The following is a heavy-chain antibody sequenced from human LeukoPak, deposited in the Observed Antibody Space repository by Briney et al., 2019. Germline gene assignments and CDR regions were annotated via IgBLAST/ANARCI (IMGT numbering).Heavy chain of an antibody. V-gene: IGHV3-48*01. D-gene: IGHD3-22*01. CDR3: AKGSYYDSSGSFYFDY. Sequence: GGSLRLSCAASGFTFSNFAMTWVRQAPGKGPEWVSYISGSSRTIYYADSVKGRFTISRDNSKNTLYVQVNSLGTEDTAAYYCAKGSYYDSSGSFYFDYWGQGTLVTVSS. J-gene: IGHJ4*02. CDR1: GFTFSNFA. CDR2: ISGSSRTI.